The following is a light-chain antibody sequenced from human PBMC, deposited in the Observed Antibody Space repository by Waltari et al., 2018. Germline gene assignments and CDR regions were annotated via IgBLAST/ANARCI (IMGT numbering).Light chain of an antibody. V-gene: IGKV1-5*01. J-gene: IGKJ1*01. CDR3: QQYNGYFTWT. CDR2: GAS. Sequence: DVQMTQSPSTLSASVGDRFTITFRASQNIRDWLAWYQQRPGKAPRLLIYGASTLQTGVPARFSGSGSGTEFTLTINSLQPDDFATYYCQQYNGYFTWTFGQGTKVEIK. CDR1: QNIRDW.